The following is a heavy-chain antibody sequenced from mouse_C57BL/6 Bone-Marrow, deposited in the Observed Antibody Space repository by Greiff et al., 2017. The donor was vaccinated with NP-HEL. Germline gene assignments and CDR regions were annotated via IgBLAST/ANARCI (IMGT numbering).Heavy chain of an antibody. J-gene: IGHJ4*01. CDR1: GYSITSDY. D-gene: IGHD2-2*01. CDR2: ISYSGST. Sequence: VHVKQSGPGLAKPSQTLSLTCSVTGYSITSDYWNWIRKFPGNKLEYMGYISYSGSTYYNPSLKSRISITRDTSKNQYYLQLNSVTTEDTATYYCARSPLWLRRNYYAMDYWGQGTSVTVSS. CDR3: ARSPLWLRRNYYAMDY. V-gene: IGHV3-8*01.